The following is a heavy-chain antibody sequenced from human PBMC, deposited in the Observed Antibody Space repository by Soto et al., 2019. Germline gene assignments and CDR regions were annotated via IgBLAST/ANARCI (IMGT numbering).Heavy chain of an antibody. D-gene: IGHD2-2*01. CDR2: ISAYNGNT. CDR1: GGTFSSYG. J-gene: IGHJ4*02. Sequence: ASVKVSCKASGGTFSSYGISWVRQAPGQGLEWMGWISAYNGNTNYAQKLQGRDTMTTDTSTSTAYMELRSLRSDDTAVYYCARRTAGSSCYDYWGQGALVTVSS. CDR3: ARRTAGSSCYDY. V-gene: IGHV1-18*01.